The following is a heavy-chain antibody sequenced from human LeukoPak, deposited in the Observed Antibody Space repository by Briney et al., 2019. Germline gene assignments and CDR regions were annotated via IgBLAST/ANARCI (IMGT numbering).Heavy chain of an antibody. J-gene: IGHJ4*02. D-gene: IGHD4-17*01. CDR3: AREIYGDYGCFDY. CDR1: GGSISGSSYY. V-gene: IGHV4-39*01. CDR2: FYYSGST. Sequence: SETLSLTCTVSGGSISGSSYYWGWIRQPPGKGLEWIGSFYYSGSTYSNPSLKSRVTISVDTSKNQFSLRLSSVTAADTAVYYCAREIYGDYGCFDYWGQGTLVTVSS.